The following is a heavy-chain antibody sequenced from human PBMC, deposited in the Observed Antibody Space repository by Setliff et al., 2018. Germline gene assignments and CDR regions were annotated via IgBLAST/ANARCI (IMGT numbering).Heavy chain of an antibody. CDR3: VRTLFLQYYGGRSGGYFDY. CDR2: IYSGGSST. D-gene: IGHD4-17*01. J-gene: IGHJ4*02. V-gene: IGHV3-23*03. Sequence: QTGGSLRLSCAASGFTFSNYWMSWVRQAPGKGLEWVSVIYSGGSSTYYADSVKGRFTISRDNSKNTLYLQMDSLRAEDTAVYYCVRTLFLQYYGGRSGGYFDYWGQGSLVTVSS. CDR1: GFTFSNYW.